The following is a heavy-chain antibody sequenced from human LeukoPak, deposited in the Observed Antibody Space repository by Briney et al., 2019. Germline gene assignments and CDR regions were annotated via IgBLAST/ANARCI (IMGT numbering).Heavy chain of an antibody. D-gene: IGHD2-21*02. CDR3: ARRLRTYCGGDCYPMDV. V-gene: IGHV5-51*01. CDR2: IYPGDSYT. CDR1: GYSFTSYW. Sequence: GESLKISCKGSGYSFTSYWIGWVRQMPGRGLEWMGFIYPGDSYTRYSPSFEGQVTISADKSISTAYLQWSSLKASDTAMYYCARRLRTYCGGDCYPMDVWGQGTTVIVSS. J-gene: IGHJ6*02.